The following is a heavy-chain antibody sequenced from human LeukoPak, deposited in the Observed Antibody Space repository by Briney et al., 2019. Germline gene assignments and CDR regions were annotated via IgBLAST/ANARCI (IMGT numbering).Heavy chain of an antibody. CDR2: ISPYNGNT. CDR3: ATRIAAAEGLDY. Sequence: EASVKVSCKASGYTFTSYGISWVRQAPGQGLEWMGWISPYNGNTNYARKLQGRVTMTTDTSTSTAYMELRSLRSNDTAVYYCATRIAAAEGLDYWGQGTLVTVSS. CDR1: GYTFTSYG. V-gene: IGHV1-18*01. D-gene: IGHD6-13*01. J-gene: IGHJ4*02.